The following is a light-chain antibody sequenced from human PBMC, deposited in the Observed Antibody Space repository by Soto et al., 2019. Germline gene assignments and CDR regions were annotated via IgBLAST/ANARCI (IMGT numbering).Light chain of an antibody. Sequence: EIVLTQSPGTLSLSPGERATLSCRASQSFNSIYLAWYQQKPGQAPRLLIYGASSRATGIPDRFSGSGSGTDFTLTISRLEPEDFAVYYCHQYDSSPRTFGQGTK. CDR3: HQYDSSPRT. V-gene: IGKV3-20*01. CDR1: QSFNSIY. CDR2: GAS. J-gene: IGKJ1*01.